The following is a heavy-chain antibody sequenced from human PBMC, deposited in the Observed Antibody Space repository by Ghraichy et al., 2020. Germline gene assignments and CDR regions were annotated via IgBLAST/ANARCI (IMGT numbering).Heavy chain of an antibody. CDR3: ARDLSRYDFWSGYYRADYYYYGMDV. CDR1: GGSISSSSYY. CDR2: VYYTGST. Sequence: SQTLSLTCTVSGGSISSSSYYWSWIRQPPGKGLEWIGSVYYTGSTHYNPSLKSQVTISADTSKKQFSLKLSSVTAADTAVYYCARDLSRYDFWSGYYRADYYYYGMDVWGHGTTVTVSS. D-gene: IGHD3-3*01. V-gene: IGHV4-39*07. J-gene: IGHJ6*02.